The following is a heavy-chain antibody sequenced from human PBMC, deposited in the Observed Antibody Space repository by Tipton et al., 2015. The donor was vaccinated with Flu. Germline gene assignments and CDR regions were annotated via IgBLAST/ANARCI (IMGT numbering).Heavy chain of an antibody. CDR2: ISRSNNNI. D-gene: IGHD2-2*01. V-gene: IGHV3-21*04. J-gene: IGHJ6*02. CDR3: ARGPQVPVWPYYYGMDV. CDR1: GFIFSGYS. Sequence: GSLRLSCAASGFIFSGYSMNWVRQAPGKGLEWVSSISRSNNNIYYADSVKGRFTISRDNAKNSLYLQMNSLRAEDTAVYYCARGPQVPVWPYYYGMDVWGQGTTVTVSS.